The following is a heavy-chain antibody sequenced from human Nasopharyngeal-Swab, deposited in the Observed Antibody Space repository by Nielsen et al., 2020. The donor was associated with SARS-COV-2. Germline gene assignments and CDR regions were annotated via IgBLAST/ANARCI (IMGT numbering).Heavy chain of an antibody. CDR3: ARPSRHFWSGQDPWFDP. D-gene: IGHD3-3*02. Sequence: GSLRLSCTVSGGSISSSSYYWVWIRQPPGKGLEWIGSIYYSGSTYYNPSLKSRVTISVDTSKNQFSLKLSSVTAADTAVYYCARPSRHFWSGQDPWFDPWGQGTLVTVSS. V-gene: IGHV4-39*01. CDR1: GGSISSSSYY. CDR2: IYYSGST. J-gene: IGHJ5*02.